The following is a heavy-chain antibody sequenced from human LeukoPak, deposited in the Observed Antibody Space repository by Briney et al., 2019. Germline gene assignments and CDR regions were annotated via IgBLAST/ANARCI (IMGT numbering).Heavy chain of an antibody. CDR3: ARDDNSEYSDDAFDI. J-gene: IGHJ3*02. D-gene: IGHD2/OR15-2a*01. V-gene: IGHV4-4*07. Sequence: PSETLSLTCSVSGASIRSYSWSWLRQPAGKGLEWIGRIHTSASSGYNPSLKSRVTMSVDTSKNQFSLKLNSVTAADTAVYFCARDDNSEYSDDAFDIWGQGTLVTVSS. CDR2: IHTSASS. CDR1: GASIRSYS.